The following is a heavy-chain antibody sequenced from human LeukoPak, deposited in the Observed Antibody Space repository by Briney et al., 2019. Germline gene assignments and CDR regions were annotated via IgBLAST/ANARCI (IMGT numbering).Heavy chain of an antibody. CDR1: GFTFSSYG. J-gene: IGHJ4*02. V-gene: IGHV3-30*18. D-gene: IGHD3-22*01. CDR2: ISYDGSNK. Sequence: GGSLRLSCAASGFTFSSYGMHWVRQAPGKGLGWVAVISYDGSNKYYADSVKGRFTISRDNSKNTLYLQMNSLRAEDTAVYYCANMSRASGSLDYWGQGTLVTVSS. CDR3: ANMSRASGSLDY.